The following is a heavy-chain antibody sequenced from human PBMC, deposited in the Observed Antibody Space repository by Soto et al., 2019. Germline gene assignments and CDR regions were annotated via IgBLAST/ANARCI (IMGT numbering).Heavy chain of an antibody. CDR2: IDPSDSYT. CDR1: GYSCTSYW. V-gene: IGHV5-10-1*01. CDR3: ARWDYYYYYGMDV. J-gene: IGHJ6*02. Sequence: ESLKISFKGSGYSCTSYWISWVRQIPGKGLEWMGRIDPSDSYTNYSPSFQGHVTISADKSISTAYLQWSSLKASDTAMYYCARWDYYYYYGMDVWGQGTTVTVSS.